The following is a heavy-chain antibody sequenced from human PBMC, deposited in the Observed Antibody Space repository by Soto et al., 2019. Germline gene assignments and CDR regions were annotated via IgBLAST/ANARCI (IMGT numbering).Heavy chain of an antibody. V-gene: IGHV5-10-1*01. Sequence: PGESLKISCKGSGYSFTNYWISWVRQMPGKGLEWMGRIDPSDSYTNYSPSFQGHVTISADKSISTAYLQWSSLKASDTAMYYCARTSAAGKYYYGMDVWGQGTTVTVSS. CDR3: ARTSAAGKYYYGMDV. CDR1: GYSFTNYW. CDR2: IDPSDSYT. J-gene: IGHJ6*02. D-gene: IGHD6-13*01.